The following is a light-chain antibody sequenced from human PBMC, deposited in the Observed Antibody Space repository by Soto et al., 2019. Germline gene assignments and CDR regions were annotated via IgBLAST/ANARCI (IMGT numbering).Light chain of an antibody. CDR3: QHYNNWPPYT. J-gene: IGKJ2*01. Sequence: EIVMTQSPATLSVSPGERAILSCRASQSVSSNLAWYQQKPGQAPRLLIYGASTRAPGIPARFSGSGSGTEFTLTISSLQSEDFAVYYCQHYNNWPPYTFGQGTKLEIK. CDR1: QSVSSN. CDR2: GAS. V-gene: IGKV3-15*01.